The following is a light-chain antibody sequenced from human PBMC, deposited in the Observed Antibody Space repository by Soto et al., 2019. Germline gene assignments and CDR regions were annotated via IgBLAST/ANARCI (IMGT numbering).Light chain of an antibody. V-gene: IGKV1-5*03. CDR1: QSINSW. CDR3: QQYNSYPRA. CDR2: KAS. Sequence: DIQMTQSPSTLSASVGDRVTITCRASQSINSWLAWYQQKPGKAPKLLIYKASTLESGVPSRFSGSASETEFTLTISSLQPDDFATYYCQQYNSYPRAFGPGTKVGIK. J-gene: IGKJ3*01.